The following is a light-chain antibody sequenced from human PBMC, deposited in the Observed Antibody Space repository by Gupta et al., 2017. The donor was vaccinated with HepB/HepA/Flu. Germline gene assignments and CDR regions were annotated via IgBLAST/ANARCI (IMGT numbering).Light chain of an antibody. Sequence: DTVLTQSPGTLSLSPGERATLSCRASQSFSSSYLAWYQQNPGQAPRLLIYGASSRATGIPDRFSGSGSGTGFTLTISILEPEDFAVYYCQQYGSSPITFGPGTKVDIK. V-gene: IGKV3-20*01. CDR1: QSFSSSY. CDR3: QQYGSSPIT. J-gene: IGKJ3*01. CDR2: GAS.